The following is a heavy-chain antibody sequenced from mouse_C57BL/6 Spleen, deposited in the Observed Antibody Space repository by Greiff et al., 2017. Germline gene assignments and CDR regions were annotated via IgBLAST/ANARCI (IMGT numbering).Heavy chain of an antibody. Sequence: VQLQHSGAELARPGASVKMSCKASGYTFTSYTMHWVKQRPGQGLEWIGYINPSSGYTKYNQKFKDKATLTADKSSSTAYLQLSSLTSEDSAVYYCARDGYYVWFAYWGQGTLVTVSA. CDR2: INPSSGYT. J-gene: IGHJ3*01. CDR1: GYTFTSYT. CDR3: ARDGYYVWFAY. D-gene: IGHD2-3*01. V-gene: IGHV1-4*01.